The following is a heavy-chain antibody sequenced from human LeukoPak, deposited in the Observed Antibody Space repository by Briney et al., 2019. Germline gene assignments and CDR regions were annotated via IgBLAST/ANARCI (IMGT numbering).Heavy chain of an antibody. CDR3: ARVPYGSGLHYGMDV. Sequence: KPSETLSLTCTVSGGSISSSSYYWGWIRQPPGKGLERIGSIYYSGSTYYNPSLKSRVTISVDTSKNQFSLKLSSVTAADTAVYYCARVPYGSGLHYGMDVWGQGTTVTVSS. D-gene: IGHD3-10*01. CDR1: GGSISSSSYY. J-gene: IGHJ6*02. V-gene: IGHV4-39*01. CDR2: IYYSGST.